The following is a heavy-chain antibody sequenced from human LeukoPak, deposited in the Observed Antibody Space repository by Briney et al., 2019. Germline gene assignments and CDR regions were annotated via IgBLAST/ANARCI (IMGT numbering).Heavy chain of an antibody. CDR3: ASIAARRGYYFDY. Sequence: SETPSLTCTVSGGSISSSSYYWGWIRQPPGKGLEWIGSIYYSGSTYYNPSLKSRVTISVDTSKNQFSLKLSSVTAADTAVYYCASIAARRGYYFDYWGQGTLVTVSS. D-gene: IGHD6-6*01. CDR1: GGSISSSSYY. V-gene: IGHV4-39*01. J-gene: IGHJ4*02. CDR2: IYYSGST.